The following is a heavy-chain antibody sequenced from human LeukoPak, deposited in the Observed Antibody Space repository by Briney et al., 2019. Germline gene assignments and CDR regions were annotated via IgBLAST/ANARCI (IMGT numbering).Heavy chain of an antibody. D-gene: IGHD3-22*01. CDR2: ITSTSIYI. CDR1: GFTFSSYW. CDR3: ARVKYDSSGYYSTLDN. J-gene: IGHJ4*02. Sequence: PGGSLRLSCAASGFTFSSYWMSWVRQAPGKGLEWVSSITSTSIYIYYADSLKGRFTISRDNAKNSLYLQMNSLRAEDTAVYYCARVKYDSSGYYSTLDNWGQGTLVTVSS. V-gene: IGHV3-21*03.